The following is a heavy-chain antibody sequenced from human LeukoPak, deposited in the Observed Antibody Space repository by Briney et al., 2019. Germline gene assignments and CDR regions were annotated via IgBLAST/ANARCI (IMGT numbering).Heavy chain of an antibody. CDR1: SGSISSYY. Sequence: SETLSLTCTVSSGSISSYYWSWIRQPPGKGLEWIGYIYYSGSTNYNPSLKSRVTISVDASKNQFSLKLSSVTAADTAVYYCARDRYGSGSYIDYWGQGTLVTVSS. V-gene: IGHV4-59*01. J-gene: IGHJ4*02. CDR2: IYYSGST. D-gene: IGHD3-10*01. CDR3: ARDRYGSGSYIDY.